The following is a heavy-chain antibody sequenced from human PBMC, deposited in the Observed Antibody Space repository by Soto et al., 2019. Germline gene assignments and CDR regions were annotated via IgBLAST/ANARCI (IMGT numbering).Heavy chain of an antibody. V-gene: IGHV1-8*01. J-gene: IGHJ5*02. CDR1: GYTFTSYD. CDR3: ARVRRFWELSLRGWFDP. D-gene: IGHD3-10*01. Sequence: QVQLVQSGAEVKKPGASVKVSCKASGYTFTSYDINWVRQATGQGLEWMGWMNPNSGNTGYAQKFQGRVTMTRNTSISTAYMELSSLRSEDTAVYYCARVRRFWELSLRGWFDPWGQGTLVTVSS. CDR2: MNPNSGNT.